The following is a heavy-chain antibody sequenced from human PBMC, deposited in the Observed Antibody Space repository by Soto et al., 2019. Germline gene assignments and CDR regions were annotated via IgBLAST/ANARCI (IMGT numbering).Heavy chain of an antibody. Sequence: PSQTLSLTCAISGDSVSSNSAAWNWIRQSPSRGLEWLGRTYYRSKWYNDYAVSVKSRITINPDTSKNQFSLQLNSVTPEDTAVYYCARVRYRSGWYGEVPPYFDYWGQGPLDPVPS. CDR2: TYYRSKWYN. CDR1: GDSVSSNSAA. CDR3: ARVRYRSGWYGEVPPYFDY. J-gene: IGHJ4*02. D-gene: IGHD6-19*01. V-gene: IGHV6-1*01.